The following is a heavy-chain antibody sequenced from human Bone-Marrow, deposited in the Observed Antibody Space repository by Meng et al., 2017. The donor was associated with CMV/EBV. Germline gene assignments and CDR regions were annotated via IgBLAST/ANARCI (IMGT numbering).Heavy chain of an antibody. CDR2: ISWNSGSI. D-gene: IGHD3-3*01. V-gene: IGHV3-9*01. Sequence: SLKISCAASGFTFDDYAMHWVRQAPGKGLEWVSGISWNSGSIDYADSVKGRFTISRDNAKNSLYLQMNSLRAEDTAVYYCARVRFWSGYRNYFDYWGQGTLVTVPS. J-gene: IGHJ4*02. CDR1: GFTFDDYA. CDR3: ARVRFWSGYRNYFDY.